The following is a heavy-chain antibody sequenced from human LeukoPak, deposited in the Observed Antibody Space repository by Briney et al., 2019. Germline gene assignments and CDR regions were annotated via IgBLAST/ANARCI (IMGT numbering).Heavy chain of an antibody. V-gene: IGHV1-69*01. CDR1: GGTFSSYA. Sequence: SVTVSCKASGGTFSSYAISWVRQAPGQGLEWMGGIIPIFGTANYAQKFQGRVTITADESTSTAYMELSSLRSEDTAVYYCARGGWLQSEDNYYFDYWGQGTLVTVSS. CDR3: ARGGWLQSEDNYYFDY. CDR2: IIPIFGTA. J-gene: IGHJ4*02. D-gene: IGHD5-24*01.